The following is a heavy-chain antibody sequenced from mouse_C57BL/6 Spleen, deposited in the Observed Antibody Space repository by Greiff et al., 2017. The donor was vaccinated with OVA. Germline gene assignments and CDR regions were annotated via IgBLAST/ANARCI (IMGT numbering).Heavy chain of an antibody. J-gene: IGHJ2*01. D-gene: IGHD2-4*01. Sequence: VQLQQPGAELVRPGTSVKLSCKASGYTFTSYWMHWVKQRPGQGLEWIGVIDPSDSYTNYNQKFKGKATLTVDTSSSTAYMQLSSLTSEDSAVYYCARERDYDYFDYWGQGTTLTVSS. CDR2: IDPSDSYT. CDR3: ARERDYDYFDY. CDR1: GYTFTSYW. V-gene: IGHV1-59*01.